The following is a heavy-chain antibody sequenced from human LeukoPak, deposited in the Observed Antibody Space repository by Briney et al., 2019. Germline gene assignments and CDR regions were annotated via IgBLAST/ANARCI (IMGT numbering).Heavy chain of an antibody. Sequence: PGGSLRLSCAASGLTFSKSWMSWVRQAPGQGREGVAAIKKDGSEKDYVDSVKGRFTISRDNAKNSLYLQMNSLRAEDTAVYYCATYTNWVAGDVWGQGTAVSVSS. CDR1: GLTFSKSW. CDR2: IKKDGSEK. J-gene: IGHJ6*02. D-gene: IGHD1-1*01. V-gene: IGHV3-7*01. CDR3: ATYTNWVAGDV.